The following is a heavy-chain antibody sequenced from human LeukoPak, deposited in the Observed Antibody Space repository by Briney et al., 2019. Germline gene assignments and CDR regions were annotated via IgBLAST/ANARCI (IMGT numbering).Heavy chain of an antibody. J-gene: IGHJ3*02. D-gene: IGHD2-2*01. CDR2: IYYSGNT. V-gene: IGHV4-59*08. CDR1: GGSIRGYY. Sequence: SETLPLTCTVSGGSIRGYYWGWIRQPPGKALEWIGYIYYSGNTNYNPSLQSRLTISVDTSKNLFSLSLSSVTAADTAVYYCARLRGLDCTTTSCSRLDAFDIWGLGTMVTVSS. CDR3: ARLRGLDCTTTSCSRLDAFDI.